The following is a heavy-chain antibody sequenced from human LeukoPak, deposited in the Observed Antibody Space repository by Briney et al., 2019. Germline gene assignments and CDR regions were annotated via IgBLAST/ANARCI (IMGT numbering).Heavy chain of an antibody. D-gene: IGHD4-17*01. CDR2: ISSSSSYI. CDR1: GFXFSSYS. Sequence: GGSLRLSCAASGFXFSSYSMNWVRQAPGKGLEWVSSISSSSSYIYYADSVKGRFTISRDNAKNSLYLQMNSLRAEDTAVYYCARASRSHGAYYYYYGMDVWGQGTSVTVSS. CDR3: ARASRSHGAYYYYYGMDV. J-gene: IGHJ6*02. V-gene: IGHV3-21*01.